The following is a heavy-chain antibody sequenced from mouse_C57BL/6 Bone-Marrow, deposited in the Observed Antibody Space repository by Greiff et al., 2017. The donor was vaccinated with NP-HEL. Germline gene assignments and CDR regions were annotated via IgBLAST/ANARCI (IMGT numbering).Heavy chain of an antibody. V-gene: IGHV1-52*01. CDR2: IDPSDSET. CDR1: GYTFTSYW. CDR3: ARNGYYYGSPLAY. Sequence: QVQLKESGAELVRPGSSVKLSCKASGYTFTSYWMHWVKQRPIQGLEWIGNIDPSDSETHYNQKFKDKATLTVDKSSSTAYMQLSSLTSEDSAVYYCARNGYYYGSPLAYWGQGTLVTVSA. J-gene: IGHJ3*01. D-gene: IGHD1-1*01.